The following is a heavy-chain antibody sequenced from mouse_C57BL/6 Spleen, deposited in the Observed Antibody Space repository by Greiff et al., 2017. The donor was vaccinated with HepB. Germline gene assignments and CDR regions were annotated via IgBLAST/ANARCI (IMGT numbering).Heavy chain of an antibody. Sequence: EVQLQQSGPELVKPGASVKIPCKASGYTFTDYNMDWVKQSHGKSLEWIGDINPNNGGTIYNQKFKGKATLTVDKSSSTAYMELRSLTSEDTAVYYCARVLYYDYLYAMDYWGQGTSVTVSS. CDR2: INPNNGGT. V-gene: IGHV1-18*01. D-gene: IGHD2-4*01. CDR3: ARVLYYDYLYAMDY. J-gene: IGHJ4*01. CDR1: GYTFTDYN.